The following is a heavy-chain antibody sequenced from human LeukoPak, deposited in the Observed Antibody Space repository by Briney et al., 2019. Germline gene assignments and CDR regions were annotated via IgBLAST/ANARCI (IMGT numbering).Heavy chain of an antibody. CDR2: IYYSGST. CDR1: GGSISSSSYY. V-gene: IGHV4-39*01. CDR3: ARSTSVYQLLRPSYYYYYMDV. D-gene: IGHD2-2*01. J-gene: IGHJ6*03. Sequence: SETLSLTCTVSGGSISSSSYYWGWICQPPGKGLEWIGSIYYSGSTYYNPSLKSRVTISVDTSKNQFSLKLSSVTAADTAVYYCARSTSVYQLLRPSYYYYYMDVWGKGTTVTVSS.